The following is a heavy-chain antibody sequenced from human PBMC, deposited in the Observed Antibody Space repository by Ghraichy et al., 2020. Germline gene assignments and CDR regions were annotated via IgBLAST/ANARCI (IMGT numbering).Heavy chain of an antibody. CDR2: ITGSGDTT. V-gene: IGHV3-23*01. D-gene: IGHD1-26*01. CDR1: GFIFSTYA. J-gene: IGHJ4*02. CDR3: AMPGGRGSYSWVYSDY. Sequence: GGSLRLSCAASGFIFSTYALTWVRQAPGKGLEWVSTITGSGDTTYYADSVKGRFTISRDNSRNTLYLQLNGLRAEDTALYYCAMPGGRGSYSWVYSDYWGLGTLVTV.